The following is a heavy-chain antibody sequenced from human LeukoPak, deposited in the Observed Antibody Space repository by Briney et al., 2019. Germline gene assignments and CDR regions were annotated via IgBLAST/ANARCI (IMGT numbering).Heavy chain of an antibody. CDR3: ARDGYDILTGGTYGMDV. Sequence: GGSLRLSCAASGFTFRDYYMSWIRQAPGKGLEWVSYISSSGSYTKKADSVEGRFTISRDNAKNSMYLQMNSLRAEDTAVYYCARDGYDILTGGTYGMDVWGQGTTVTVSS. J-gene: IGHJ6*02. D-gene: IGHD3-9*01. V-gene: IGHV3-11*06. CDR2: ISSSGSYT. CDR1: GFTFRDYY.